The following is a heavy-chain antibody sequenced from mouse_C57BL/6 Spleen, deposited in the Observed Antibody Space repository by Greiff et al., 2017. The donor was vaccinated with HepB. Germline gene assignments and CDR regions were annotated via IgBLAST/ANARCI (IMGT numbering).Heavy chain of an antibody. J-gene: IGHJ2*01. CDR1: GYTFTSYW. V-gene: IGHV1-74*01. Sequence: QVQLQQPGAELVKPGASVKVSCKASGYTFTSYWMHWVKQRPGQGLEWIGRIHPSDSYTNYNQKFKGKSTLTVDKSSSTAYMQLSSLTSEDSAVYYCARGEIYYDYDVRYFDYWGQGTTLTVSS. CDR2: IHPSDSYT. CDR3: ARGEIYYDYDVRYFDY. D-gene: IGHD2-4*01.